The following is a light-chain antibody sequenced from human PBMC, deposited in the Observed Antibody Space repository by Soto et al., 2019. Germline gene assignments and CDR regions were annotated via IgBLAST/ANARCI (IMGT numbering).Light chain of an antibody. CDR1: QSVSSN. V-gene: IGKV3-15*01. CDR3: QQYNNWPRIT. J-gene: IGKJ4*01. CDR2: GAS. Sequence: EIVMTQSPATRSVSPGERATLSCRASQSVSSNLAWYQQKPGQAPRLLIYGASTRATGIPARFSGSGSGTEFTLTISSLQSEDFAVYYCQQYNNWPRITFGGGTKVDIK.